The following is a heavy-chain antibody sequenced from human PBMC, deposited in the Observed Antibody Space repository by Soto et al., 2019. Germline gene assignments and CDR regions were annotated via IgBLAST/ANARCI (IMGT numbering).Heavy chain of an antibody. J-gene: IGHJ4*02. Sequence: EVQLVESGGGLVQPGGSLRLSCAASGFTVSSNYMSWVRQAPGKGLEWVSVIYSGGSTYYADSVKGRFTISRDNSKNTLYLQMNSLRAEDTAVYYCARDPGNGWYWGYFDYWGQGTLVTVSS. D-gene: IGHD6-19*01. CDR2: IYSGGST. CDR3: ARDPGNGWYWGYFDY. CDR1: GFTVSSNY. V-gene: IGHV3-66*01.